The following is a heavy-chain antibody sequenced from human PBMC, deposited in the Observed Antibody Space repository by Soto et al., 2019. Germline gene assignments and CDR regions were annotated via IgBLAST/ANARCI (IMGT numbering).Heavy chain of an antibody. Sequence: QVQLVQSGAEVKKPGASVKVSCKASGYTFSSFGISWVRQAPGQGLEWMGWISAYNGNTKFAQNLQGRVTMTTDTSTSTAYMELRSLRSDDTAVYYCARDLIAARSGWFDPWGQGPLVTVSS. V-gene: IGHV1-18*01. D-gene: IGHD6-6*01. J-gene: IGHJ5*02. CDR1: GYTFSSFG. CDR3: ARDLIAARSGWFDP. CDR2: ISAYNGNT.